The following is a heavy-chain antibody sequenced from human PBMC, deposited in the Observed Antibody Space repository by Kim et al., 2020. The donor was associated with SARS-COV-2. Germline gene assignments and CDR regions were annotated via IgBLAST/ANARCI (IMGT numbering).Heavy chain of an antibody. CDR1: GFTFSSYG. J-gene: IGHJ6*01. Sequence: GGSLRLSCAASGFTFSSYGMHWVRQAPGKGLEWVAVISYDGSNKYYADSVKGRFTISRDNSKNTLYLQMNSLRAEDTAVYYCAKGIPSYCSGGSCLYGM. V-gene: IGHV3-30*18. D-gene: IGHD2-15*01. CDR2: ISYDGSNK. CDR3: AKGIPSYCSGGSCLYGM.